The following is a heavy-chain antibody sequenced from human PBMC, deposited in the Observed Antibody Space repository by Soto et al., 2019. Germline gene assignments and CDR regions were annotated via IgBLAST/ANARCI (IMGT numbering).Heavy chain of an antibody. J-gene: IGHJ5*02. V-gene: IGHV3-30-3*01. D-gene: IGHD6-19*01. CDR2: ISYDVSNK. CDR1: GFTFSSYA. Sequence: QVQLVESGGGVVQPGRSLRLSCAASGFTFSSYAMHWVRQSPGKGLEWVAVISYDVSNKYYADSVQGRFTISRDNCKKTMYLQMNSLRAEDTAVYYCARSESFDSSCWYWGWFDPWGQGSLVTVSS. CDR3: ARSESFDSSCWYWGWFDP.